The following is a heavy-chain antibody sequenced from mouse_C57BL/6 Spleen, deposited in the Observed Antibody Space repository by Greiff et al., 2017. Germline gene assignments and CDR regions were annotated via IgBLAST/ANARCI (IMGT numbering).Heavy chain of an antibody. Sequence: QVQLQQPGAELVKPGASVKLSCKASGYTFTSYWMQWVKQRPGQGLEWIGEIDPSDSYTNYNQKFKGKATLTVDTSSSTAYMQLSSLTSEDSAVYSCAYGSSPFAYWGQGTLVTVSA. V-gene: IGHV1-50*01. D-gene: IGHD1-1*01. CDR1: GYTFTSYW. CDR2: IDPSDSYT. CDR3: AYGSSPFAY. J-gene: IGHJ3*01.